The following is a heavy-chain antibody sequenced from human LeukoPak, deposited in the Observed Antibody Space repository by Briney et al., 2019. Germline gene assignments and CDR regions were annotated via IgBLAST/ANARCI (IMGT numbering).Heavy chain of an antibody. J-gene: IGHJ3*02. CDR3: AKALSGSYLGGAFDI. CDR2: ISSSGSTI. D-gene: IGHD1-26*01. CDR1: GFTFSSYE. V-gene: IGHV3-48*03. Sequence: GGSLRLSCAASGFTFSSYEMNWVRQAPGKGLEWVSYISSSGSTIYYADSVRGRFTISRDNAKNSLYLQMNSLRAEDMALYYCAKALSGSYLGGAFDIWGQGTMVTVSS.